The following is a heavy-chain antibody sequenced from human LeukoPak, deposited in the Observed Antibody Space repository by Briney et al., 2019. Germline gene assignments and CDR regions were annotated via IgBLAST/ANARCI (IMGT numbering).Heavy chain of an antibody. V-gene: IGHV3-74*01. D-gene: IGHD1-26*01. J-gene: IGHJ4*02. CDR1: GFTFSSYW. CDR3: ARGTGSYYSLGY. CDR2: INSDGSST. Sequence: GGSLRLSCAASGFTFSSYWMHWVRQAPGKGLVRVSRINSDGSSTSYADSVKGRFTTSRDNAKNTLYLQMDSLRAEDTAMYYCARGTGSYYSLGYWGQGTLVTVSS.